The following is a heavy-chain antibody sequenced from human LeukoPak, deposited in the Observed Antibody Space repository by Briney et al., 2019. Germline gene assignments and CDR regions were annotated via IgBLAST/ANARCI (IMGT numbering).Heavy chain of an antibody. CDR3: ARPTHRLTVTTAIDY. Sequence: ASVKVSCKPSGYTFTGFYIHWVRQAPGQGLQWMGRINPKNGATKYSQSFRGRVTMTRDTSIDTAYMELSSLTSDDTAIYYCARPTHRLTVTTAIDYWGQGTLVTVSS. D-gene: IGHD4-17*01. J-gene: IGHJ4*02. CDR1: GYTFTGFY. CDR2: INPKNGAT. V-gene: IGHV1-2*06.